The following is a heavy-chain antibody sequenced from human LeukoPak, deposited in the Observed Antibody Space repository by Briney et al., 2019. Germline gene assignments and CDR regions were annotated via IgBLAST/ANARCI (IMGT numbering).Heavy chain of an antibody. V-gene: IGHV3-30*02. J-gene: IGHJ6*03. CDR2: IRYDGGTN. Sequence: GGSLRLSCAPSGFIFSNYGMHWVRQAPGKGLEWVTFIRYDGGTNYYADCVRGRFTISRDNSKNILYLQMDSRRREDTADYYCAKDSYGSQNYYYFMDVWGKGNTVIVSS. CDR3: AKDSYGSQNYYYFMDV. CDR1: GFIFSNYG. D-gene: IGHD5-18*01.